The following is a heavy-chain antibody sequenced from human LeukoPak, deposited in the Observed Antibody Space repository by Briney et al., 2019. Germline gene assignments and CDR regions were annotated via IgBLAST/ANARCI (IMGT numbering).Heavy chain of an antibody. V-gene: IGHV3-30*18. J-gene: IGHJ4*02. CDR1: GFTFSSYG. CDR3: AKDRGRTWVQVAN. Sequence: PGGSLRLSCAASGFTFSSYGMHWVRQAPGKGLEWVAVISYGGSNKDYADSVKGRFTISRDNSKNTLYLQMNSLRVEDTAVYYCAKDRGRTWVQVANWGQGTLVTVSS. D-gene: IGHD2-15*01. CDR2: ISYGGSNK.